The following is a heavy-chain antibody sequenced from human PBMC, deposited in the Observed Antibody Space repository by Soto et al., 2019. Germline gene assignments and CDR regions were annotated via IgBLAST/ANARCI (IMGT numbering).Heavy chain of an antibody. J-gene: IGHJ5*02. CDR2: ISYDGSNK. V-gene: IGHV3-30-3*01. D-gene: IGHD5-12*01. CDR3: ARDDDGYTTNWFDP. CDR1: GFTFSSYA. Sequence: PGGSLRLSCAASGFTFSSYAMHWVRQAPGKGLEWVAVISYDGSNKYYADSVKGRFTISRDNSKNTLYLQMNSLRAEDTAVYYCARDDDGYTTNWFDPWGQGTLVTVSS.